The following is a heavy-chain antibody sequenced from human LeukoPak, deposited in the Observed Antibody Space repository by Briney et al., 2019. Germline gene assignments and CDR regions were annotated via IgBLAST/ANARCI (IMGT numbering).Heavy chain of an antibody. V-gene: IGHV3-74*01. J-gene: IGHJ4*02. Sequence: GGSLRLSCAASGFTFNTYWMHWVRQAPGKGLVWVSRINNDGSDMSYADSVKGRFTISRGNAKNTLYLQMNSLRAEDTAVYYCARDDIAVAGTGYWGQGTLVTVSS. D-gene: IGHD6-19*01. CDR2: INNDGSDM. CDR3: ARDDIAVAGTGY. CDR1: GFTFNTYW.